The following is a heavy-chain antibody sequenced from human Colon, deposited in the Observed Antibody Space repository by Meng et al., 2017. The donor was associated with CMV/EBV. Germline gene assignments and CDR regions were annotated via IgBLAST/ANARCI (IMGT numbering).Heavy chain of an antibody. D-gene: IGHD2-15*01. J-gene: IGHJ5*02. CDR1: GGLITNYY. CDR2: VHYSQSA. Sequence: GSLRLSCTISGGLITNYYCSWIRQLPGKGLEWIGYVHYSQSAYYSPSLKSRATISADTSKNVCSLRLASVTAADTAVYYCATTLYPQWKLNLFDPWGQGTLVTVSS. CDR3: ATTLYPQWKLNLFDP. V-gene: IGHV4-59*01.